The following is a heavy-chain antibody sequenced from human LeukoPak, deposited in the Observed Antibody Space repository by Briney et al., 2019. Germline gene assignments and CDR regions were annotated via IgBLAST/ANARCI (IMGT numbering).Heavy chain of an antibody. V-gene: IGHV1-18*01. Sequence: ASVKVSCKASGYTFTSYGISWVRQAPGQGLEWMGWISAYNGNTNYAQKLQGRVTMTTDTSTSTAYMELRSLRSDDTAVYYCARVVVRGVIIYHYYGMDVWGQGTTVTVSS. CDR1: GYTFTSYG. CDR2: ISAYNGNT. CDR3: ARVVVRGVIIYHYYGMDV. J-gene: IGHJ6*02. D-gene: IGHD3-10*01.